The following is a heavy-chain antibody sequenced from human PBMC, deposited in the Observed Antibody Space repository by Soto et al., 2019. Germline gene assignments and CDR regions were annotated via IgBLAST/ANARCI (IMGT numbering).Heavy chain of an antibody. CDR3: ARGKWPEGNWFDP. CDR1: GYTFTSYD. CDR2: MNPNSGNT. Sequence: ASVKVSCEASGYTFTSYDINWVRQATGQGLEWMGWMNPNSGNTGYAQKFQGRVTMTRNTSISTAYMELSSLRSEDTAVYYCARGKWPEGNWFDPWGQGTLVTVSS. J-gene: IGHJ5*02. V-gene: IGHV1-8*01. D-gene: IGHD5-12*01.